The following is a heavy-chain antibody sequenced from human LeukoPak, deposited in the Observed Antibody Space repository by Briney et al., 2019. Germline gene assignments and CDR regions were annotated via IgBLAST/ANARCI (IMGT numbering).Heavy chain of an antibody. CDR1: GFTLSSYS. J-gene: IGHJ3*02. V-gene: IGHV3-48*04. CDR3: ASGGSYFDSSGGNDAFDI. Sequence: PGGSLRLSCGASGFTLSSYSMNWVRQAPGKGLEWVSYISSSSGTIHYADSVKGRFTISRDNGKNSLYLQMTSLRAEDTAVYYCASGGSYFDSSGGNDAFDIWGQGTMVTVSS. D-gene: IGHD3-22*01. CDR2: ISSSSGTI.